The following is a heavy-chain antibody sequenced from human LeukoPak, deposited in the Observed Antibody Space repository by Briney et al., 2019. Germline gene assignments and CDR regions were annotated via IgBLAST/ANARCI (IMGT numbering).Heavy chain of an antibody. V-gene: IGHV3-30*18. CDR2: ISYDGSNK. D-gene: IGHD3-22*01. Sequence: GGSLRLSCAASGFTFSSYWMSWVRQAPGKGLEWVAVISYDGSNKYYADSVKGRFTISRDNSKNTLYLQMNSLRAEDTAVYYCAKVDSSGYYAFDIWGQGTMVTVSS. CDR1: GFTFSSYW. CDR3: AKVDSSGYYAFDI. J-gene: IGHJ3*02.